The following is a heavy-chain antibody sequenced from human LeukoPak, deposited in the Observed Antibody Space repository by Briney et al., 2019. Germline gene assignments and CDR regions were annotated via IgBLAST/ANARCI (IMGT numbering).Heavy chain of an antibody. D-gene: IGHD2-21*01. CDR2: IYSGGTI. CDR1: GFTVSSNY. Sequence: PGGSLRLSCAASGFTVSSNYMSWVRQAPGRGLEWVSVIYSGGTIYYADSVKGRFTISRDNAKNSLFLQMNSLRAEDTAVYYCARGGAFCGGDCFDYWGQGTLVTVSS. CDR3: ARGGAFCGGDCFDY. J-gene: IGHJ4*02. V-gene: IGHV3-53*01.